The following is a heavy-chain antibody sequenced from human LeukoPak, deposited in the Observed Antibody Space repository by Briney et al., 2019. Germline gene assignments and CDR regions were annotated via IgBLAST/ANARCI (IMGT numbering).Heavy chain of an antibody. CDR2: IYPGDSDT. Sequence: GASLQISCKGSGSIFTSYWIGWVRQLPGKGLEWMGIIYPGDSDTRYSPSFQGQVTISADKSISTAYLQWSSLKASDTAMYYCARGRDYYGSGSYYFNWFDPWGQGTLVTVSS. D-gene: IGHD3-10*01. CDR3: ARGRDYYGSGSYYFNWFDP. V-gene: IGHV5-51*01. CDR1: GSIFTSYW. J-gene: IGHJ5*02.